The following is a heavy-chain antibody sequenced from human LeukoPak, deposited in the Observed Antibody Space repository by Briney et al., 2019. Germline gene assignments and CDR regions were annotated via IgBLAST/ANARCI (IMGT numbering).Heavy chain of an antibody. Sequence: GGSPRLSCAASGFTFSSHWMSWVRQAPGKGLEWVANINQDGSEKYYVDSVKGRFTISRDNAKNSLYLQMNSLRAEDTAVYYCARDSPSGGSCFDYWGQGTLVTVSS. CDR2: INQDGSEK. CDR3: ARDSPSGGSCFDY. D-gene: IGHD2-15*01. V-gene: IGHV3-7*01. J-gene: IGHJ4*02. CDR1: GFTFSSHW.